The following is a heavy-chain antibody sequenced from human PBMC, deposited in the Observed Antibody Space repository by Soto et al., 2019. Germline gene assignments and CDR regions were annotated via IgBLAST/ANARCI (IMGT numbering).Heavy chain of an antibody. D-gene: IGHD1-26*01. CDR3: TGRYSWTDNYFDS. CDR1: GASISVHSYY. Sequence: SETLSLTCTVSGASISVHSYYWTWIRQPPGQGLEWIGSSYYSGTTYFNPSLTSRANISVDTSKNPFSLRLTSVTAADTAIYYWTGRYSWTDNYFDSWGPGALVTVSS. J-gene: IGHJ5*01. CDR2: SYYSGTT. V-gene: IGHV4-39*01.